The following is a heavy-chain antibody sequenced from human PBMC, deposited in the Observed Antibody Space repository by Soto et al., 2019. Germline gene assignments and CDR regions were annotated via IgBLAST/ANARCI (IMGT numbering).Heavy chain of an antibody. J-gene: IGHJ6*02. CDR2: ISWNSGSI. V-gene: IGHV3-9*01. Sequence: PGGSLRLSCAASGFTFDDYAMYWVRQAPGKXLEWVSGISWNSGSIGYADSVKGRFTISRDNAKNSLYLQMNSLRAEDTALYYCAKSTNLRSAARPDYYYYGMDVWGQGTTVTVSS. D-gene: IGHD6-6*01. CDR3: AKSTNLRSAARPDYYYYGMDV. CDR1: GFTFDDYA.